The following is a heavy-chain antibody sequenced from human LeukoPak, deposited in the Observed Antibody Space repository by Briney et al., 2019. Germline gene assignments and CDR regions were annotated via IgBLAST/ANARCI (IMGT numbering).Heavy chain of an antibody. J-gene: IGHJ3*02. V-gene: IGHV4-59*01. CDR2: IYYSGST. CDR1: GDSISVYY. D-gene: IGHD3-16*01. CDR3: ARDSYVSDAFDI. Sequence: SETLSLTCTVSGDSISVYYWSWIRQPPGKGLEWIGYIYYSGSTNYNPSLKSRVTISVDTSKNQFSLKLSSVTAADTAVYYCARDSYVSDAFDIWGQGTMVTVSS.